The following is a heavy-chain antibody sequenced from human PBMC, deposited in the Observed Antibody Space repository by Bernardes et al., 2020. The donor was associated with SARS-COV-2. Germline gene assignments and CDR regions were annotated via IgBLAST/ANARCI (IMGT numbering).Heavy chain of an antibody. J-gene: IGHJ6*02. Sequence: ASVKVSCKASGYTFTSYDINWVRQATGQGLEWMGWMNPNSGNTGYAQKFQGRVTMTRNTSKSTAYMELSSLRSEDTAVYYCARDTLVLRYFDWSPGGMDVWGQGTTVTVSS. V-gene: IGHV1-8*01. CDR1: GYTFTSYD. D-gene: IGHD3-9*01. CDR3: ARDTLVLRYFDWSPGGMDV. CDR2: MNPNSGNT.